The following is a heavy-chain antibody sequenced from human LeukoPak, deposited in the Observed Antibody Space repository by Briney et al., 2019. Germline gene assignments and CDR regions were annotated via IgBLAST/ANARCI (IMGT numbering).Heavy chain of an antibody. Sequence: ASVKVSCKASGYTFTGYYMHWVRQAPGQGLEWMGWINPNSGGTNYAQKFQGRVTMTRDTSISTAYMELSRLRSDDTAVYYCARVGLWYMAGFGIWGQGTMVTVSS. V-gene: IGHV1-2*02. J-gene: IGHJ3*02. CDR2: INPNSGGT. D-gene: IGHD1-14*01. CDR3: ARVGLWYMAGFGI. CDR1: GYTFTGYY.